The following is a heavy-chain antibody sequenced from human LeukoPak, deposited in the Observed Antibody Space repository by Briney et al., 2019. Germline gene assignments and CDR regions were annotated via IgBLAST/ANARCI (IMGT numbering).Heavy chain of an antibody. CDR2: ITSSSGNI. D-gene: IGHD3-9*01. CDR3: VRIPNNAGFPNWFDP. Sequence: KTGGSLRLSCAASGFSFTYSTMNWVRLAPGKRLEWVSSITSSSGNIYYSDSVRGRFTVSRDNAKNSLYLQMNSLIAEDSAVYYCVRIPNNAGFPNWFDPWGQGTLVSVSS. J-gene: IGHJ5*02. V-gene: IGHV3-21*01. CDR1: GFSFTYST.